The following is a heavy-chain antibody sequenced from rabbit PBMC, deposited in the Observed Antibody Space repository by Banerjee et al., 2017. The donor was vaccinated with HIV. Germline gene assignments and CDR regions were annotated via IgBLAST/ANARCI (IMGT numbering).Heavy chain of an antibody. CDR2: IYTGGRDDT. CDR1: GFDFSSSYW. Sequence: EESGGGLVQPEGSLTLTCKASGFDFSSSYWICWVRQAPGKGLEWIAGIYTGGRDDTYYASWAKGRFTISKTSSTTVTLQMTSLTAADTATYFCARDFNLWGPGTLVTIS. CDR3: ARDFNL. J-gene: IGHJ4*01. V-gene: IGHV1S45*01.